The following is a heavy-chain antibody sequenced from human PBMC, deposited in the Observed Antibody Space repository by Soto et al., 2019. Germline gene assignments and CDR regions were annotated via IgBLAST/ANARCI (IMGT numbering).Heavy chain of an antibody. V-gene: IGHV4-4*02. CDR2: VFHTGTT. CDR1: GDSVSSPYY. J-gene: IGHJ4*02. CDR3: ARSAGWYAVHS. Sequence: QVQLQESGPGLVKPSGTLSLTCAVSGDSVSSPYYWSWVRQPPGKGLEWIGEVFHTGTTSYNPSLRSRVIISMDKSNNQFSLDLNYVTAADTAVYYCARSAGWYAVHSWGPGTLVIVSS. D-gene: IGHD6-19*01.